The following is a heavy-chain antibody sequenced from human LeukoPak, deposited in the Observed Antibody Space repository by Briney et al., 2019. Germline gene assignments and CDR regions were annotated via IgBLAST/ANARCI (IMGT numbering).Heavy chain of an antibody. J-gene: IGHJ6*03. CDR2: ISGNGGIT. V-gene: IGHV3-23*01. CDR1: GFTLSSYA. D-gene: IGHD3-10*01. CDR3: AKGDYYGSGSRSYYMDV. Sequence: GESLRLSCAASGFTLSSYAMSWVPQATGKGLEWVSAISGNGGITYYADSVKGRFTISRDNSKNTLYLQMNSLRAEDTAVSYCAKGDYYGSGSRSYYMDVWGKGTTVTVSS.